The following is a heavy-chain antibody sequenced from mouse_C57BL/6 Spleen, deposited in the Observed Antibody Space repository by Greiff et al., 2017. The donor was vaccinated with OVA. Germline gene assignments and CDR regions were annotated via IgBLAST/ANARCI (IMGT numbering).Heavy chain of an antibody. J-gene: IGHJ3*01. CDR2: IDPETGGT. Sequence: QVQLKESGAELVRPGASVTLSCKASGYTFTDYEMHWVKQTPVHGLEWIGAIDPETGGTAYNQKFKGKAILTADKSSSTAYMELRSLTSEDAAVYYCTRLQGAFAYWGQGTLVTVSA. V-gene: IGHV1-15*01. D-gene: IGHD2-12*01. CDR3: TRLQGAFAY. CDR1: GYTFTDYE.